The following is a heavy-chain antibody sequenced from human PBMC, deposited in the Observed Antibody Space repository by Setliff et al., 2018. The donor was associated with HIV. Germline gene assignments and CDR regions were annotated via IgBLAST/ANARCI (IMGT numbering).Heavy chain of an antibody. CDR3: ARDKGIAAGEEYFQH. D-gene: IGHD6-13*01. CDR1: GYTFTSYY. J-gene: IGHJ1*01. Sequence: ASVKVSCKASGYTFTSYYMHWVRQAPGQGLEWMGIINPSGGSTSYAQKFQGRVTMTRDTSTSTVYIELSSLRSEDTAVYYCARDKGIAAGEEYFQHWGQGTLVTVSS. CDR2: INPSGGST. V-gene: IGHV1-46*01.